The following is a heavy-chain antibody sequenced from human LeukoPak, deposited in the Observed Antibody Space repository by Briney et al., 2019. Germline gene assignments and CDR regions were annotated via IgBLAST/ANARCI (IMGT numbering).Heavy chain of an antibody. D-gene: IGHD3/OR15-3a*01. V-gene: IGHV5-51*01. CDR2: IYPGASDT. CDR3: ARSWTGTDAFDI. J-gene: IGHJ3*02. Sequence: MGIIYPGASDTRYSPSFQGQVTISADKSISTAYLQWSSLKASDTAMYYCARSWTGTDAFDIWGQGTMVTVSS.